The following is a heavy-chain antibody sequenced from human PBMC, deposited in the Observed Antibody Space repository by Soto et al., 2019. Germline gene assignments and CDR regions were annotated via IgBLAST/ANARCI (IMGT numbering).Heavy chain of an antibody. Sequence: PLEILSLTCTVSGGSISSYCWSWIRQPPGKGLEWIGYMYYSGSTNYNPSLKSRVTISVDTSKNQFSLKLSSVTAADTAEYFCVRYYYVTSGYSNWFDSWGQGTLVTVSS. D-gene: IGHD3-22*01. CDR2: MYYSGST. CDR1: GGSISSYC. CDR3: VRYYYVTSGYSNWFDS. J-gene: IGHJ5*01. V-gene: IGHV4-59*12.